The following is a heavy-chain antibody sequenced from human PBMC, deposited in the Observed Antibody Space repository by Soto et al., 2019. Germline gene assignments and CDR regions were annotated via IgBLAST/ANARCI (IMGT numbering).Heavy chain of an antibody. CDR3: ARDVLIPFRWGYATPPQYNYHGMDV. CDR1: GYTFTTFG. Sequence: QVPLVQSGAEVMKPGASVKVSCKASGYTFTTFGISWVRQAPGQGLEWMGWINTYNGNTDYAQKFQGRVTMTTETTTRTAHTELRSLRSDDTAVYYCARDVLIPFRWGYATPPQYNYHGMDVWGQGTTVSVSS. V-gene: IGHV1-18*01. J-gene: IGHJ6*02. D-gene: IGHD3-16*01. CDR2: INTYNGNT.